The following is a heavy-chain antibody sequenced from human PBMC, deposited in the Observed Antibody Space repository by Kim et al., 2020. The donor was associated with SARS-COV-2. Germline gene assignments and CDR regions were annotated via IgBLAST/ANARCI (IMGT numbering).Heavy chain of an antibody. CDR2: INHSGST. CDR3: ARSRREWLVLRTKYYYGMDV. D-gene: IGHD6-19*01. CDR1: GGSFSGYY. V-gene: IGHV4-34*01. Sequence: SETLSLTCAVYGGSFSGYYWSWIRQPPGKGLEWIGEINHSGSTNYNPSLKSRVTISVDTSKNQFSLKLSSVTAADTAVYYCARSRREWLVLRTKYYYGMDVWGQGTTVTVSS. J-gene: IGHJ6*02.